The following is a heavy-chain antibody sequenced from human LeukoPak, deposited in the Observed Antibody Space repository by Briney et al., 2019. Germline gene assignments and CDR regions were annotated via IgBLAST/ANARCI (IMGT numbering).Heavy chain of an antibody. CDR2: ISAYNCNI. V-gene: IGHV1-18*01. Sequence: ASVKVSCKASGYTFTSYGISWVRQAPGQGLEWMGWISAYNCNIKYAHKLQGRVTMTTDTFTSTAYMELRSLRSDDAAVYYCARSITMIVVASGWFDPWGQGTLVTVSS. CDR1: GYTFTSYG. J-gene: IGHJ5*02. D-gene: IGHD3-22*01. CDR3: ARSITMIVVASGWFDP.